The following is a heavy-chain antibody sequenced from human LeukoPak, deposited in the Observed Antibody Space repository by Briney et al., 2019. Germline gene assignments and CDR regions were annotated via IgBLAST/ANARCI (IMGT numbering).Heavy chain of an antibody. CDR2: ISAYNGNT. D-gene: IGHD3-22*01. J-gene: IGHJ4*02. Sequence: GASVKVSCKASGYTFTSYGISWVRQAPGQGLEWTGWISAYNGNTNYAQKLQGRVTMTTDTSTSTAYMELRSLRSDDTAVYYCARDSENYYDSSGYSAYWGQGTLVTVSS. CDR1: GYTFTSYG. CDR3: ARDSENYYDSSGYSAY. V-gene: IGHV1-18*01.